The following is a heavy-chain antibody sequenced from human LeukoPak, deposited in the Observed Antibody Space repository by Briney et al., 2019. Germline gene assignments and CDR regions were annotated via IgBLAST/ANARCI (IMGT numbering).Heavy chain of an antibody. V-gene: IGHV1-18*04. CDR3: ARGTYYYDSSGYSDPFDY. CDR1: GYTFTGYY. J-gene: IGHJ4*02. Sequence: ASVKVSCKASGYTFTGYYMHWLRQAPGQGLEWMGWISAYNGNTNYAQKLQGRVTMTTDTSTSTAYMELRSLRSDDTAVYYCARGTYYYDSSGYSDPFDYWGQGTLVTVSS. CDR2: ISAYNGNT. D-gene: IGHD3-22*01.